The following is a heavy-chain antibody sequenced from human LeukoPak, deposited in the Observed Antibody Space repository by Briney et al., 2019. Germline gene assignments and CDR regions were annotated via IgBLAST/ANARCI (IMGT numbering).Heavy chain of an antibody. V-gene: IGHV4-59*08. J-gene: IGHJ3*02. CDR1: GGSISSYY. D-gene: IGHD3-9*01. CDR3: ASEQYYDILTGYSGDAFDI. Sequence: PSETLSLTCTVSGGSISSYYWSWIRQPPGKGLEWIGYIYYSGSTNYNPSLKSRVTISVDTSKNQFSLKLSSVTAADTAVYYCASEQYYDILTGYSGDAFDIWGQGTMVTVSS. CDR2: IYYSGST.